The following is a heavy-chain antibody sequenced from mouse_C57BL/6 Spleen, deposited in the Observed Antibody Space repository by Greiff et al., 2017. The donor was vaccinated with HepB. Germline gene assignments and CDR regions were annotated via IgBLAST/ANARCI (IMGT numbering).Heavy chain of an antibody. Sequence: EVQLQQSGAELVRPGASVKLSCTASGFNIKDDYMHWVKQRPEQGLEWIGWIDPENGDTEYASKFQGKATITADTSSNTAYLQLSSLTSEDTAVYYCTTSYYYGSSDGGYWGQGTTLTVSS. CDR3: TTSYYYGSSDGGY. D-gene: IGHD1-1*01. CDR1: GFNIKDDY. J-gene: IGHJ2*01. CDR2: IDPENGDT. V-gene: IGHV14-4*01.